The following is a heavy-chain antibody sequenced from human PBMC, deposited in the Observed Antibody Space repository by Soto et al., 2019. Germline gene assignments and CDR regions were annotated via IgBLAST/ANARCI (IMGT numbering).Heavy chain of an antibody. V-gene: IGHV1-8*01. CDR3: ARSGKMTRDRRGGY. CDR2: MNPNSGNT. CDR1: GYTFTSYD. J-gene: IGHJ4*02. D-gene: IGHD4-17*01. Sequence: QVQLVQSGAEVKKPGASVKVSCKASGYTFTSYDINWVRQATGQGLEWMGWMNPNSGNTGYAQKFQGRVTMTRNTYISTAYMELSSLRSEDTALYYCARSGKMTRDRRGGYWGQGTLVTVSS.